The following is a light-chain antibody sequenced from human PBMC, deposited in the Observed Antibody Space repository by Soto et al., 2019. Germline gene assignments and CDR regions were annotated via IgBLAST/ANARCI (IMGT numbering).Light chain of an antibody. Sequence: DIQMTQSPSTLSASAGDRVTITCRASQSISPYLAWYQQKPGKAPKLLIYMASSLQSGVPSRFSGSGSGTEFTLTISRLQPDDFATYYCQQSNSYPWTFGQGTQVDIK. CDR3: QQSNSYPWT. J-gene: IGKJ1*01. CDR2: MAS. CDR1: QSISPY. V-gene: IGKV1-5*03.